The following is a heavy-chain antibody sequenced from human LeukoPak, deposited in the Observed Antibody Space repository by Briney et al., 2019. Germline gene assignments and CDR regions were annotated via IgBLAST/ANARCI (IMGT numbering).Heavy chain of an antibody. CDR1: GGSISSISHY. CDR3: ARNESILGTTGLNDFFDD. Sequence: SETLSLTCTVSGGSISSISHYWAWIRQPPGKGLEWIGSIYYSGGTFYNPSLKSRVTISVDTSKNQFSLKLSSVTAADTAIYYCARNESILGTTGLNDFFDDWGLGTLVTVSS. J-gene: IGHJ4*02. V-gene: IGHV4-39*01. CDR2: IYYSGGT. D-gene: IGHD1-26*01.